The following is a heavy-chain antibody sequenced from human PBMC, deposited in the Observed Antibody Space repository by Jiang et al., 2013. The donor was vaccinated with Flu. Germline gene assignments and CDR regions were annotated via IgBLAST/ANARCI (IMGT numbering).Heavy chain of an antibody. Sequence: GSGLVKPSETLSLTCTVSGGSISSSSYYWGWIRQPPGKGLEWIGSIYYSGSTYYNPSLKSRVTISVDTSKNQFSLKLSSVTAADTAVYYCARLLITFGGVIPTFDYWGQGTLVTVSS. D-gene: IGHD3-16*02. CDR3: ARLLITFGGVIPTFDY. J-gene: IGHJ4*02. V-gene: IGHV4-39*01. CDR2: IYYSGST. CDR1: GGSISSSSYY.